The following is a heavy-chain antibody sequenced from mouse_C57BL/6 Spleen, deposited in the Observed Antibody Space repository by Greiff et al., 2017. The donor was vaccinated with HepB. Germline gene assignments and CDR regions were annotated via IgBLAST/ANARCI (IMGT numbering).Heavy chain of an antibody. CDR3: AREGNWDPFAY. V-gene: IGHV3-6*01. D-gene: IGHD4-1*01. J-gene: IGHJ3*01. Sequence: EVKLQESGPGLVKPSQSLSLTCSVTGYSITSGYYWNWIRQFPGNKLEWMGYISYDGSNNYNPSLKNRISITRDTSKNQFFLKLNSVTTEDTATYYCAREGNWDPFAYWGQGTLVTVSA. CDR2: ISYDGSN. CDR1: GYSITSGYY.